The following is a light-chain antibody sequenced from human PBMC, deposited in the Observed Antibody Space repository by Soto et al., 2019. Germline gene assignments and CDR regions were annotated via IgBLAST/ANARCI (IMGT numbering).Light chain of an antibody. CDR1: SSDIVGYDY. J-gene: IGLJ2*01. V-gene: IGLV2-14*01. CDR2: EVN. Sequence: QSALTQPASVSGSPGQSITLSCTGTSSDIVGYDYVSWYQRHPGKAPKLIIYEVNNRPSGVSNRFSGSKSGHTASLTISGLQAEDGADYYCTSYASGSSHVVFGGGTKLTVL. CDR3: TSYASGSSHVV.